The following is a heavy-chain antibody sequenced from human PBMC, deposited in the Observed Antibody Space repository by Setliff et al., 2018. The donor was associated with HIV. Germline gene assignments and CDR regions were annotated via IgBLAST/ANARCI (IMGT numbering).Heavy chain of an antibody. Sequence: SETLSLTCTVSGDSIYSGKYYWGWIRQPPGKGLEWIATIFYSGNTYYNPSLKSRVTMSVDTSKNQFSLKLTSVTAADTAVYYCARGPNCGGDWCGRWGQGTLVTVSS. CDR3: ARGPNCGGDWCGR. V-gene: IGHV4-39*01. D-gene: IGHD2-21*01. CDR2: IFYSGNT. CDR1: GDSIYSGKYY. J-gene: IGHJ5*02.